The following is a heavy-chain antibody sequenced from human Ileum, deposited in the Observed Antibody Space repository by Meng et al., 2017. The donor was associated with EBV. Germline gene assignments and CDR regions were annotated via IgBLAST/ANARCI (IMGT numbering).Heavy chain of an antibody. J-gene: IGHJ4*02. Sequence: QGQCQGGGAGPLTAPDTLVFPFVVNGGPRSGSYWNWIRQPPGKGREWIGEIIPGGSPSYNPSLKSRVTISIDTSKNQLSLMLSSVTAADTAVYYCARRPTGIDYWGQGTLVTVSS. V-gene: IGHV4-34*12. D-gene: IGHD2-8*02. CDR1: GGPRSGSY. CDR3: ARRPTGIDY. CDR2: IIPGGSP.